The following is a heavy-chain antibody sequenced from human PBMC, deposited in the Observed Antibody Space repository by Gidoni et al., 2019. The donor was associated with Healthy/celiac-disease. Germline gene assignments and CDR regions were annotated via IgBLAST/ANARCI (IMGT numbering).Heavy chain of an antibody. J-gene: IGHJ4*02. D-gene: IGHD3-3*01. Sequence: QVQLQQWGAGLLQPSETLSLTCAVYGGSFSGYYSSWIRQPPGKGLEWIGEINHSGSTNYNPSLKSRVTISVDTSKIQFSLKLSSVTAADTAVYYCARGPGQNFWSGRGRIYYFDYWGQGTLVTVSS. V-gene: IGHV4-34*01. CDR2: INHSGST. CDR1: GGSFSGYY. CDR3: ARGPGQNFWSGRGRIYYFDY.